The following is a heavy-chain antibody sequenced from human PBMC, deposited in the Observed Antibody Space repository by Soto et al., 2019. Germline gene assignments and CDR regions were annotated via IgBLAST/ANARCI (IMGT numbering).Heavy chain of an antibody. Sequence: GGSLRLSCAASGFTFSSYAMSWVRQAPGKGLEWVSAISGSGGSTYYADSVKGRFTISRDNSKNTLYLQMNSLRAEDTAVYYCAKEASILRYFDWPHNWFDPWGQGTLVTVSS. V-gene: IGHV3-23*01. CDR3: AKEASILRYFDWPHNWFDP. D-gene: IGHD3-9*01. J-gene: IGHJ5*02. CDR2: ISGSGGST. CDR1: GFTFSSYA.